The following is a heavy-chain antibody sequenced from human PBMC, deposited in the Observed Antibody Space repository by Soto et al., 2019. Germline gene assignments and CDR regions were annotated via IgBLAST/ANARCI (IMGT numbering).Heavy chain of an antibody. J-gene: IGHJ3*01. D-gene: IGHD3-22*01. CDR1: GCSFSGYG. CDR3: AMNSMIAVLHTTFDL. Sequence: ASVKVSCKASGCSFSGYGVSWVRQAPGQGMEWMGGVIPIFGTTEYAQKFQDRVALSADESMRTAYMQLSGLTSEDTAVYFCAMNSMIAVLHTTFDLWGQGTVVTL. V-gene: IGHV1-69*13. CDR2: VIPIFGTT.